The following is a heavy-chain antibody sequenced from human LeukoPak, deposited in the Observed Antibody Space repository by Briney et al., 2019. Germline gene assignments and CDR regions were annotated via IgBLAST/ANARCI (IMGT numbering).Heavy chain of an antibody. J-gene: IGHJ4*02. CDR2: ISGGSGST. CDR1: GFTFTSDA. V-gene: IGHV3-23*01. CDR3: AKHRFESGGYHSTD. D-gene: IGHD3-22*01. Sequence: GGSLRLSCVASGFTFTSDAMSWVRQAPGKGLAWVSTISGGSGSTYCADSVKGRFTISRDNSKNTLYLQMNSLRDEDTAVHYCAKHRFESGGYHSTDWGQGTLVTVSS.